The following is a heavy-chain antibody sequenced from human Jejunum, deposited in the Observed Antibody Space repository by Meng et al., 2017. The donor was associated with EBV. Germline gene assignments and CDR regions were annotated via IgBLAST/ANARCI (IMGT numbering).Heavy chain of an antibody. D-gene: IGHD4-11*01. CDR1: GDSTSSSHW. CDR2: MHPGVST. CDR3: AKSNDYSLNS. V-gene: IGHV4-4*02. Sequence: QWHVQESGPGLVKPSGNLSLTCAVSGDSTSSSHWWSWVRHPPGKGLEWIGEMHPGVSTNYNPSLKSRVTISVDSSKNQFSLKLTSVTAADTAVYYCAKSNDYSLNSWGQGTLVTVSS. J-gene: IGHJ4*02.